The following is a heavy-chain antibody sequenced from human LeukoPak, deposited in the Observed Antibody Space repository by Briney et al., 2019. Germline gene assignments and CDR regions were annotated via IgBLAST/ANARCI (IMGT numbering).Heavy chain of an antibody. J-gene: IGHJ4*02. CDR3: ANTPVTMVRGVHYYFDY. CDR2: INSDGSIT. Sequence: GGSLRLSCAASGFTFSRNWMHWVRQAPGKGLVWVSRINSDGSITNYADSVKGRFTISRDNSKNTLYLQMNSLRAEDTAVYYCANTPVTMVRGVHYYFDYWGQGTLVTVSS. CDR1: GFTFSRNW. D-gene: IGHD3-10*01. V-gene: IGHV3-74*01.